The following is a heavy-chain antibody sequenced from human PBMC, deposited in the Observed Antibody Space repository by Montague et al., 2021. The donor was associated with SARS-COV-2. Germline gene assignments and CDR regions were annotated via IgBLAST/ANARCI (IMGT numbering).Heavy chain of an antibody. Sequence: SETLSLTCTVSGASFSNYYWSWIRQPPGKGLEWIGYIYYTGSTKYSPSLKSRVTMSLDRPTNRFSLRLNSVTAADTAMYYCARAQNTCFIANCVYYFDFWGQGAQVTVSS. J-gene: IGHJ4*02. CDR1: GASFSNYY. D-gene: IGHD1-1*01. CDR2: IYYTGST. CDR3: ARAQNTCFIANCVYYFDF. V-gene: IGHV4-59*01.